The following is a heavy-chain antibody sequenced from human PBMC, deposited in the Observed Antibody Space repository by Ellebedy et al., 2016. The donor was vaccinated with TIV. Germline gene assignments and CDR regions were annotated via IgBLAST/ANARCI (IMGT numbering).Heavy chain of an antibody. J-gene: IGHJ3*02. V-gene: IGHV1-69*13. CDR1: GYTFTGYY. CDR2: IIPIFGTA. CDR3: ARDTVPFLTEGAFDI. D-gene: IGHD3-9*01. Sequence: SVKVSXXASGYTFTGYYMHWVRQAPGQGLEWMGGIIPIFGTANYAQKFQGRVTITADESTSTAYMELSSLRSEDTAVYYCARDTVPFLTEGAFDIWGQGTMVTVSS.